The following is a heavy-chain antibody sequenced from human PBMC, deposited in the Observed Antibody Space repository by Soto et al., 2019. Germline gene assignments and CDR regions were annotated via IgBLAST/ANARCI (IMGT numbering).Heavy chain of an antibody. CDR1: GYTFTSYY. D-gene: IGHD2-15*01. CDR2: INPSGGST. CDR3: ARSEIYCSGGSCCSNQLDY. Sequence: GASVKVSCKASGYTFTSYYMHWVRQAPGQGLEWMGIINPSGGSTSYAQKFQGRVTMTRDTSTSTVYMELSSLRSEDTAVYYCARSEIYCSGGSCCSNQLDYWGQGTLVTVSS. V-gene: IGHV1-46*03. J-gene: IGHJ4*02.